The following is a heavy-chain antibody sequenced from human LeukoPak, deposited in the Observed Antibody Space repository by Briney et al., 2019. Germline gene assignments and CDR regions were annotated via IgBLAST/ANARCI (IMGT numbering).Heavy chain of an antibody. J-gene: IGHJ4*02. D-gene: IGHD2-2*01. Sequence: GRSLRLSCAASGFTFSSYSMNWVRQAPGKGLEWVSYISSSSSTIYYADSVKGRFTISRDNAKNSLYLQMNSLRAEDTAVYYCAREQGIVVVPAAIVYWGQGTLVTVSS. CDR2: ISSSSSTI. CDR3: AREQGIVVVPAAIVY. V-gene: IGHV3-48*01. CDR1: GFTFSSYS.